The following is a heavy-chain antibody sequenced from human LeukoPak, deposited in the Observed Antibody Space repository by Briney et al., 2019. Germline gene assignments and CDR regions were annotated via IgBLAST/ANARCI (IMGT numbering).Heavy chain of an antibody. CDR2: ISTSGGST. D-gene: IGHD1-26*01. CDR3: AKNIPSGSYTALDF. V-gene: IGHV3-23*01. J-gene: IGHJ4*02. Sequence: GGSLRLSCAASGFTFSSYPMSGVRQAPGKGLEWVSTISTSGGSTYYAGSVKGRFTISRDNSKNTLFLQMNSLRAEVTAVYYCAKNIPSGSYTALDFWGQGTLVTVSS. CDR1: GFTFSSYP.